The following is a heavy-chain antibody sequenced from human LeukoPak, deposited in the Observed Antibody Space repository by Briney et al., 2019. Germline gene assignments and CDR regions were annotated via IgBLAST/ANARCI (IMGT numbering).Heavy chain of an antibody. V-gene: IGHV3-53*01. Sequence: GGSLRLSCAASGFTFRDHAMNWVRQAPGKGLEWVSFIYSGGNTYYADSVKGRFTISRDSSKNTLYLQMDTLRAEDTAVYYCARVTTYYSYAMDVWGQGTTVTVSS. CDR2: IYSGGNT. J-gene: IGHJ6*02. CDR3: ARVTTYYSYAMDV. CDR1: GFTFRDHA. D-gene: IGHD1-1*01.